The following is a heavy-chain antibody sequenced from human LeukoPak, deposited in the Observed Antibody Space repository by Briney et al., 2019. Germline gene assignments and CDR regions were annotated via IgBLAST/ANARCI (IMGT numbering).Heavy chain of an antibody. V-gene: IGHV1-2*02. CDR1: GYTFTCYY. CDR2: INPHSGGT. D-gene: IGHD3-22*01. J-gene: IGHJ4*02. CDR3: ARDARPLFYYDSSRYYDY. Sequence: GASVKVSCKASGYTFTCYYMHWVGQARGQGLEWMGWINPHSGGTNYAQKFQGRVTMTRDTSISTAYIELSRLRSDDTAVYYCARDARPLFYYDSSRYYDYWGQGTLVTVSS.